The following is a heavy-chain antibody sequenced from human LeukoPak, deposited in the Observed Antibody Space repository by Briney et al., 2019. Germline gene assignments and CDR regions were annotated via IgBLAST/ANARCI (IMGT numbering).Heavy chain of an antibody. Sequence: SETLSLTCTVSGGSISSSYYYWGWIRQPPGKGLEWIGSIYYSGSTYYNPSLKSRVTISVDTSKNQFSLKLRSVTAADTAVYYCARGGAIFGVVIIRPWFDPWGQGTLVTVSS. J-gene: IGHJ5*02. CDR1: GGSISSSYYY. V-gene: IGHV4-39*01. CDR2: IYYSGST. CDR3: ARGGAIFGVVIIRPWFDP. D-gene: IGHD3-3*01.